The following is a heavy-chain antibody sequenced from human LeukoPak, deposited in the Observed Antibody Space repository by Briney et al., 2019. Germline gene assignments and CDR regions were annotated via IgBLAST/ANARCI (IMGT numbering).Heavy chain of an antibody. CDR1: GYTFTSYT. J-gene: IGHJ4*02. CDR2: INPNSGGT. V-gene: IGHV1-2*02. D-gene: IGHD6-13*01. CDR3: AVTYSSSWYSADY. Sequence: ASVKVSCKASGYTFTSYTMNWVRQAPGQGLEWMGWINPNSGGTNYAQKFQGRVTMTRDTSISTAYMELSRLRSDDTAVYYCAVTYSSSWYSADYWGQGTLVTVSS.